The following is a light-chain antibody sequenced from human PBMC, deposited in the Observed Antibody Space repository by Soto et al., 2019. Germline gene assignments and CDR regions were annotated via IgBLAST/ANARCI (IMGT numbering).Light chain of an antibody. CDR1: DVGGKS. CDR2: DDN. V-gene: IGLV3-21*02. CDR3: QVWDSSSDHYV. J-gene: IGLJ1*01. Sequence: SSELTQPPSVSVAPGQTATITCEGNDVGGKSVHWYQQRPGQAPVLVVYDDNDRPSGIPERFSGFNSGDTATLTISRVEAGDEADYYCQVWDSSSDHYVFGTGTKVTVL.